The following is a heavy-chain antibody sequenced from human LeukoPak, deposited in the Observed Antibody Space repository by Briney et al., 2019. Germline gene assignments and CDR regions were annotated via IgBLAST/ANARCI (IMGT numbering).Heavy chain of an antibody. Sequence: KPSETLSLTCTVSGGSINDFYWSWIRQPPGKGLQWIAYTSYSGNTNYNPSLKSRVTISVDTSKNQFSLRLSSVTAADTAVYYCARDPSIGGYDYAWETYRYTGTFDIWGQGTMVTVSS. CDR2: TSYSGNT. V-gene: IGHV4-59*01. J-gene: IGHJ3*02. D-gene: IGHD3-16*02. CDR1: GGSINDFY. CDR3: ARDPSIGGYDYAWETYRYTGTFDI.